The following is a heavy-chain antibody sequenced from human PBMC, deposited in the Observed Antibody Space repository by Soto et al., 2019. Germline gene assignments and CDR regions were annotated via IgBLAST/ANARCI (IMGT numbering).Heavy chain of an antibody. J-gene: IGHJ6*02. V-gene: IGHV3-23*01. Sequence: SLRLSCAASGFTFSSYAMSWVRQAPGKGLEWVSAISGSGGSTYYADSVKGRFTISRDNSKNTLYLQMNSLRAEDTAVYYCAKRMGAARTYYYYYYGMDVWGQGTTVTVSS. CDR1: GFTFSSYA. CDR3: AKRMGAARTYYYYYYGMDV. CDR2: ISGSGGST. D-gene: IGHD6-6*01.